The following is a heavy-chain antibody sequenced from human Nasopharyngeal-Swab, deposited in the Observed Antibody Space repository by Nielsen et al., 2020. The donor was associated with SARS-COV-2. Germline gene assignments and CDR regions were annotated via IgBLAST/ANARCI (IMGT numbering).Heavy chain of an antibody. J-gene: IGHJ4*02. D-gene: IGHD4-17*01. Sequence: VRQAPGKGLEWVAFIAHDASNEYYGDSVKGRFSISRDSSKNTLYLQMDSLRGEDTAVYYCARDAPAHYGAFYWGRGTRVTVSS. CDR2: IAHDASNE. CDR3: ARDAPAHYGAFY. V-gene: IGHV3-30*03.